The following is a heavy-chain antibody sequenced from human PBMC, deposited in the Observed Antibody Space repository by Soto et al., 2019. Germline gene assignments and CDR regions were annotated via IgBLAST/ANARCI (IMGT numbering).Heavy chain of an antibody. V-gene: IGHV1-3*04. Sequence: QIQLMQSGAEVKKPGASVKVSCKASGYTFTSYGIHWVRQAPGQRLEWTGWINTGNGNTKYSEKFQGRVTITRATSPSTAYLELSSLRSEDTTVYYCARDPNDSRDYYNHYYYGMDVWDQRTKVTASS. D-gene: IGHD3-22*01. J-gene: IGHJ6*02. CDR2: INTGNGNT. CDR3: ARDPNDSRDYYNHYYYGMDV. CDR1: GYTFTSYG.